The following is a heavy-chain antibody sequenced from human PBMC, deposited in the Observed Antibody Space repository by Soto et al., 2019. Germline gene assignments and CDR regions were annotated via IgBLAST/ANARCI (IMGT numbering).Heavy chain of an antibody. J-gene: IGHJ5*02. CDR2: IYYSGST. CDR3: ARFGPYYDFWSGHLGHNWFDP. Sequence: PSETLSLTCTVSGGSISSYYWSWIRQPPGKGLEWIGYIYYSGSTNYNPSLKSRVTTSVDTSKNQFSLKLSSVTAADTAVYYCARFGPYYDFWSGHLGHNWFDPWGQGTLVTVSS. D-gene: IGHD3-3*01. V-gene: IGHV4-59*01. CDR1: GGSISSYY.